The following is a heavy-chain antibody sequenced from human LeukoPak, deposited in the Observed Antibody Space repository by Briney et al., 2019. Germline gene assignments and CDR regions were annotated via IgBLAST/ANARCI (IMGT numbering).Heavy chain of an antibody. CDR2: INHSGST. CDR1: GGSFSGYY. Sequence: SETLSLTCAVYGGSFSGYYWSWVRQPPGKGLEWVGEINHSGSTNYNPSLKRRVTISVDPSKHPFSLKLSSVTAADTAVYYCARVIQLWSGGADYWGQGTLVTVSS. J-gene: IGHJ4*02. D-gene: IGHD5-18*01. CDR3: ARVIQLWSGGADY. V-gene: IGHV4-34*01.